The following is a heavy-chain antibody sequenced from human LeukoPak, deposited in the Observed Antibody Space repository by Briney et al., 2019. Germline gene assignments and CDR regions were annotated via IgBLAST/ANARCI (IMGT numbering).Heavy chain of an antibody. V-gene: IGHV5-51*01. D-gene: IGHD3-16*02. Sequence: GESLKISCKGSGYSFTTYWIGWVRQMPGKGLEWMGIIYPGDSDTRYSPSFQGQVTISADKSISTAYLQWSSLKASDTAMYYCAGCDYVWGSYRPGFDYWGQGTLVTVSS. CDR2: IYPGDSDT. CDR3: AGCDYVWGSYRPGFDY. J-gene: IGHJ4*02. CDR1: GYSFTTYW.